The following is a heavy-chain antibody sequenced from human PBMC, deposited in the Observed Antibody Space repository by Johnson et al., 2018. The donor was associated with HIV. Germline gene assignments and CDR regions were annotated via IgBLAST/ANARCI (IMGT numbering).Heavy chain of an antibody. CDR3: ARDGKVGATPRRAFDI. CDR2: IYSGGST. J-gene: IGHJ3*02. CDR1: GFTFSSYD. V-gene: IGHV3-66*02. D-gene: IGHD1-26*01. Sequence: VQLVESGGGVVQPGGSQRLSCAASGFTFSSYDMSWVRQAPGKGLEWVSVIYSGGSTYYADSVKGRFTISRDNAKNSLYLQMNSLRAEDTAVYYCARDGKVGATPRRAFDIWGQGTMVTVSS.